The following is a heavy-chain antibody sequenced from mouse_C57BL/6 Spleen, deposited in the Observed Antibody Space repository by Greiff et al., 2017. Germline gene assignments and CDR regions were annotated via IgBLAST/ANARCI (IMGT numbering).Heavy chain of an antibody. CDR3: AKDYDAWFAY. CDR2: INPNNGGT. V-gene: IGHV1-22*01. Sequence: VQLKESGPELVKPGASVKMSCKASGYTFTDYNMHWVKQSHGKRLEWIGYINPNNGGTSYNQKFKGKATLTVNKSSSTAYMELRSLTSEDSAVYYCAKDYDAWFAYWGQGTLVTVSA. J-gene: IGHJ3*01. D-gene: IGHD2-4*01. CDR1: GYTFTDYN.